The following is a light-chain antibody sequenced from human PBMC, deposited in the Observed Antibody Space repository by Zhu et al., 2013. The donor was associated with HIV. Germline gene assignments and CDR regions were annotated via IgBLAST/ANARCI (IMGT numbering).Light chain of an antibody. V-gene: IGKV3-20*01. CDR2: GAS. Sequence: EIVLTQSPATLSVSPGERATLSCRASQTVSSNFLAWYHQKPGQSPRLLIYGASNRATGIPDRFSGRGSGTDFTLTISRLEPEDFAVYYCQQYGNSPPYSFGQGTKLEIK. CDR1: QTVSSNF. CDR3: QQYGNSPPYS. J-gene: IGKJ2*03.